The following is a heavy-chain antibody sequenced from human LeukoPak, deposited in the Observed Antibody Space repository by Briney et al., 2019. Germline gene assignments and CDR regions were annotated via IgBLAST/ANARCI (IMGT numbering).Heavy chain of an antibody. J-gene: IGHJ5*02. D-gene: IGHD2-2*01. Sequence: SVKVSCKASGDTFTGYAMSWVRQAPGQGLEWMGWINPIVGTANYAQKFQGRVTITADESTSTAYMELSSLRSEDTAVYYCVREPPTWYCSSTSCYRWFDRWGKGTLVTVSS. CDR3: VREPPTWYCSSTSCYRWFDR. V-gene: IGHV1-69*13. CDR2: INPIVGTA. CDR1: GDTFTGYA.